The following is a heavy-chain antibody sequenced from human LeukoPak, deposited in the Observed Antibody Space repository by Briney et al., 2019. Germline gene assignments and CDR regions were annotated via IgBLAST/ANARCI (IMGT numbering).Heavy chain of an antibody. CDR3: ARDRSRGFFSSNAFDI. CDR1: GNSISSAYY. V-gene: IGHV4-38-2*02. J-gene: IGHJ3*02. CDR2: IYHSGST. Sequence: PSETLSLTCAVAGNSISSAYYWGWIRQPPGKGLEWIGSIYHSGSTYYNPSLKSRVTISVDTSKNQFSLKLSSVTAADTAVYYCARDRSRGFFSSNAFDIWGQGTMVTVSS. D-gene: IGHD6-6*01.